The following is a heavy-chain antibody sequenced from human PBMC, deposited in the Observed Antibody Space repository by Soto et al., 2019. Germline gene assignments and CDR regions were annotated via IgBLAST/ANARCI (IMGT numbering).Heavy chain of an antibody. CDR1: GYTFTSYD. Sequence: ASVKVSCKASGYTFTSYDINWVRQATGQGLEWMGWMNPNSGNTGYAQKFQGRVTMTRNTSISTAYMELSSLRSEDTAVYYCARDSSSWYSRLERLYYYYVMDVWGQGTTVTVSS. J-gene: IGHJ6*02. V-gene: IGHV1-8*01. D-gene: IGHD6-13*01. CDR3: ARDSSSWYSRLERLYYYYVMDV. CDR2: MNPNSGNT.